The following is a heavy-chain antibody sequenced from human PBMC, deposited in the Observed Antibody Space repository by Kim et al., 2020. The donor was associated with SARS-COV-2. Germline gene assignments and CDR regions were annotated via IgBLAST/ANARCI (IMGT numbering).Heavy chain of an antibody. J-gene: IGHJ4*02. V-gene: IGHV3-11*06. D-gene: IGHD6-6*01. CDR3: ARDVGGSSSSDPPNFDY. Sequence: SAKGRFTISRDNAKISLYLQMNSLGAEDTAFYYCARDVGGSSSSDPPNFDYWGQGTLVTVSS.